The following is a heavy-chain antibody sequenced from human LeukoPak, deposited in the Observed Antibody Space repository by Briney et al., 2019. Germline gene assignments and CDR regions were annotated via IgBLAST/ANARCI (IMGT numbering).Heavy chain of an antibody. Sequence: GSSLRLSGAASEFTFSSCAMHWVLQAPGKGLEWVAVISYDGSNKYYADSVKGRFTISRDNSKNTLYLQMNSLRAEDTAVYYCARSSRVVGYSPFDYWGQGTLVTVSS. CDR1: EFTFSSCA. CDR3: ARSSRVVGYSPFDY. CDR2: ISYDGSNK. J-gene: IGHJ4*02. D-gene: IGHD1-26*01. V-gene: IGHV3-30-3*01.